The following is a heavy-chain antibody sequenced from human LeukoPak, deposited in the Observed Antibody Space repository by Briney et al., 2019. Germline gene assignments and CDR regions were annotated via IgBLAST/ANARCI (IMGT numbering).Heavy chain of an antibody. D-gene: IGHD3-22*01. Sequence: GGSLGLSCAASGFTFSSCAMSWVRQAPGKGLEWVSGISGSGASTYYADSVRGRFTISRDNSKNTLYLQMNSLRAEDTAVYYCAKAYYDSSGYYSFDYWGQGTLVTVSS. CDR2: ISGSGAST. J-gene: IGHJ4*02. CDR3: AKAYYDSSGYYSFDY. V-gene: IGHV3-23*01. CDR1: GFTFSSCA.